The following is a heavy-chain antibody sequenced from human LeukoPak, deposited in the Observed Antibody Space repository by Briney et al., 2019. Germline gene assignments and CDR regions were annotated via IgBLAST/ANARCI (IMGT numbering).Heavy chain of an antibody. D-gene: IGHD4-17*01. J-gene: IGHJ5*02. CDR2: ISASGGST. Sequence: PGGSLRLSCVVSGFTFSAYSMNWVRQAPGKGLEWVSAISASGGSTYYADSVKGRFTISRDNSKNTLYLQMNSLRAEDTAVYYCAKTVFAASGPFDPWGQGTLVTVSS. CDR1: GFTFSAYS. V-gene: IGHV3-23*01. CDR3: AKTVFAASGPFDP.